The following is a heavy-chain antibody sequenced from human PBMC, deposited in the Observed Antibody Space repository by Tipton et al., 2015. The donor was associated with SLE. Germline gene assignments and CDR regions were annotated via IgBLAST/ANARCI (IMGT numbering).Heavy chain of an antibody. J-gene: IGHJ5*02. CDR1: GYTFTSYG. CDR3: ARVRSRGQQPTYNWFDP. CDR2: ISGHNGNT. Sequence: QVQLVQSGAEVKKPGASVKVSCKASGYTFTSYGISWVRQAPGQGLEWMGWISGHNGNTNYAQKLQGRVTMTTDTSTSTAYMELRSLRSDDTAVYYCARVRSRGQQPTYNWFDPWGQGTLVTVSS. V-gene: IGHV1-18*01. D-gene: IGHD6-13*01.